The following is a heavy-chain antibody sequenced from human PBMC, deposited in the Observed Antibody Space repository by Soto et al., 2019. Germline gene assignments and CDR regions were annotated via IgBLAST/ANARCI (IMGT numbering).Heavy chain of an antibody. CDR3: ARASIPRIYFDY. V-gene: IGHV4-59*01. J-gene: IGHJ4*02. CDR2: IYYSGST. CDR1: GGSISCYY. Sequence: SETLSLTCTVSGGSISCYYWSWIRQPPGKGLEWIGYIYYSGSTNYNPSLKSRVTISVDTSKNQFSLKLSSVTAADTAVYYCARASIPRIYFDYWGQGTLVTVSS.